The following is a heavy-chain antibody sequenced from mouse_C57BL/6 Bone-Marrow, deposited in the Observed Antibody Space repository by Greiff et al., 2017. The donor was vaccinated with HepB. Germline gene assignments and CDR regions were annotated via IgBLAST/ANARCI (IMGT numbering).Heavy chain of an antibody. CDR3: ARLYDYDAWFAY. CDR2: ISGGGGNT. D-gene: IGHD2-4*01. CDR1: GFTFSSYT. V-gene: IGHV5-9*01. Sequence: EVKLMESGGGLVKPGGSLKLSCAASGFTFSSYTMSWVRQTPEKRLEWVATISGGGGNTYYPDSVKGRFTISRDNAKNTLYLQMSSLRSEDTALYYCARLYDYDAWFAYWGQGTLVTVSA. J-gene: IGHJ3*01.